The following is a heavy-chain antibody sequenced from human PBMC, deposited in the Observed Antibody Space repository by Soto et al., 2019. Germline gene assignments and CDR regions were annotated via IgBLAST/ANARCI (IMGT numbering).Heavy chain of an antibody. Sequence: QVQLVQSGAEVKKPGSSVKVSCKASGGTFSSYTISWVRQAPGQGLEWMGRIIPILGIANYAQKFQGRVTITADKSTSTAYMELSSLRSEDTAVHYCSCSGGSCYTDYWGQGTLVTVSS. CDR3: SCSGGSCYTDY. CDR2: IIPILGIA. D-gene: IGHD2-15*01. J-gene: IGHJ4*02. CDR1: GGTFSSYT. V-gene: IGHV1-69*02.